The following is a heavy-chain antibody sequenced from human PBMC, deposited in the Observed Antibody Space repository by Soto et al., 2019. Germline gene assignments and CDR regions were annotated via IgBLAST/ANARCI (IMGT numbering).Heavy chain of an antibody. CDR2: ISYDGSNK. V-gene: IGHV3-30*04. J-gene: IGHJ6*02. D-gene: IGHD3-22*01. CDR1: GFTFSSYA. Sequence: QVQLVESGGGVVQPGRSLRLSCAASGFTFSSYAMHWVRQAPGKGLEWVAVISYDGSNKYYADSVKGRFTISRDNSKNTLYLQMNSLRAEDTAVYYCAKDSPDYYDSSGENYYYYYGMDVWGQGTTVTVSS. CDR3: AKDSPDYYDSSGENYYYYYGMDV.